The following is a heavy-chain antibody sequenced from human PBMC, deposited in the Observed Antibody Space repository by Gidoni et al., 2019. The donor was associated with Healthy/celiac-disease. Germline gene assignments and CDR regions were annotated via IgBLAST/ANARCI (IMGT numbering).Heavy chain of an antibody. D-gene: IGHD6-6*01. J-gene: IGHJ6*02. V-gene: IGHV3-21*01. CDR1: GFPVRSYS. CDR2: ISSSSSYI. Sequence: EVQLVESGGGLVKPGGSLRLSSAAAGFPVRSYSMNWVRQAPGKGLEWVSSISSSSSYIYYEDSVKGRFTISRDNAKNSLYLQMNSLRAEDTAVYYCARDQLAARGACMDVWGQGTTVTVSS. CDR3: ARDQLAARGACMDV.